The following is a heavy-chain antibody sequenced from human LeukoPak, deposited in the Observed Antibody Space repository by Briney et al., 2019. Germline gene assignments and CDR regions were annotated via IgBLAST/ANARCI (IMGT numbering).Heavy chain of an antibody. J-gene: IGHJ4*02. D-gene: IGHD7-27*01. CDR3: ASLTGDPDFDY. V-gene: IGHV4-59*01. CDR2: IYYSGST. CDR1: GGSISSYY. Sequence: SETLSLTCTVSGGSISSYYWSWIRQPPGKGLEWIGYIYYSGSTNYNPSLKSRVTISVDTSKNQFSLKLSSVTAADTAVYYCASLTGDPDFDYWGQGTLVTVSS.